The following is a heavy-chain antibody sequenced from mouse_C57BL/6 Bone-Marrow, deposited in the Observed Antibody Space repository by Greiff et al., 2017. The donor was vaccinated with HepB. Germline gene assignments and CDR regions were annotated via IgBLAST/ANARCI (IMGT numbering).Heavy chain of an antibody. J-gene: IGHJ2*01. D-gene: IGHD1-1*01. CDR3: ARRGSSL. V-gene: IGHV1-50*01. CDR2: IDPSDSYT. CDR1: GYTFTSYW. Sequence: QVQLQQPGAELVKPGASVKLSCKASGYTFTSYWMQWVKQRPGQGLEWIGEIDPSDSYTNYNQKFKGKATLTVATSSSTAYMQLISLTSEDSAVYYCARRGSSLWGQGTTLTVSS.